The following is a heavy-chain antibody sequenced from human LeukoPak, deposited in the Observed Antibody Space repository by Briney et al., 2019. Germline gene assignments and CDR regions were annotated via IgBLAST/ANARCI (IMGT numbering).Heavy chain of an antibody. CDR3: ARGSAGATRGAY. CDR1: GFTFSSYS. D-gene: IGHD1-26*01. J-gene: IGHJ4*02. V-gene: IGHV3-21*06. Sequence: PGGSLRLSCAASGFTFSSYSMHWVRQAPGKGLEWVPSITSSSAYIYYADSVKGRFTISRDNAKNSLYLQMNSLRAEDTAVYYCARGSAGATRGAYWGQGTLITVSS. CDR2: ITSSSAYI.